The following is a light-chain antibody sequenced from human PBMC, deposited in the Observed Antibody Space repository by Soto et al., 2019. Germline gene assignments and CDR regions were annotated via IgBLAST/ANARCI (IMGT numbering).Light chain of an antibody. Sequence: QSVLTQPASVSGSPGPWITISCTGATTDVDGYDYVSWYQQHPGQAPKLMIFDVNNRPSGVSGRFSGSKSGDTASLTISGLQAEDDGEYYCPSYTGGAPFYVFGSGTKLTVL. CDR3: PSYTGGAPFYV. CDR1: TTDVDGYDY. CDR2: DVN. J-gene: IGLJ1*01. V-gene: IGLV2-14*03.